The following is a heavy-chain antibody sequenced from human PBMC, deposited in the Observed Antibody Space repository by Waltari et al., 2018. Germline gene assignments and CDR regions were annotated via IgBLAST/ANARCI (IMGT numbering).Heavy chain of an antibody. V-gene: IGHV4-38-2*01. CDR2: IYHSGST. J-gene: IGHJ4*02. Sequence: QVQLQESGPGLVKPSETLSLTCAVSGYSISSGYYWGWFRQPPGKGLVWIGSIYHSGSTYYNPSLKSRVTIAVDTSKSQFSLKLSSVTAADTAVYFCVGLYSSSWYIDYWGQGTLVTVSS. CDR3: VGLYSSSWYIDY. CDR1: GYSISSGYY. D-gene: IGHD6-13*01.